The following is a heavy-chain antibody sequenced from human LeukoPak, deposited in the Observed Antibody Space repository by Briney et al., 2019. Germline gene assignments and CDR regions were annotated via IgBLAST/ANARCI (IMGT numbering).Heavy chain of an antibody. CDR2: IYYSGST. D-gene: IGHD1-26*01. Sequence: PSETLSLTCTVSGGSISSYYWSWIRQPPGKGLEWIGYIYYSGSTNYNPSLKSRVTISTDTSKNQFSLKLSSVTAADTAVYYCARDSGMVALDYWGQGTLVTVSS. CDR3: ARDSGMVALDY. CDR1: GGSISSYY. V-gene: IGHV4-59*01. J-gene: IGHJ4*02.